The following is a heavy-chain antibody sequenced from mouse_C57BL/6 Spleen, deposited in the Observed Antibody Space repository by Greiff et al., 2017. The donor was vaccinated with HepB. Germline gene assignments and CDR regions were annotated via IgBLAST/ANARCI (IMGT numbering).Heavy chain of an antibody. CDR1: GFTFSSYG. V-gene: IGHV5-6*01. CDR3: ARYDYEGGY. D-gene: IGHD2-4*01. J-gene: IGHJ2*01. Sequence: EVQGVESGGDLVKPGGSLKLSCAASGFTFSSYGMSWVRQTPDKRLEWVATISSGGSYTYYPDSVKGRFTISRDNAKNTLYLQMSSLKSEDTAMYYCARYDYEGGYWGQGTTLTVSS. CDR2: ISSGGSYT.